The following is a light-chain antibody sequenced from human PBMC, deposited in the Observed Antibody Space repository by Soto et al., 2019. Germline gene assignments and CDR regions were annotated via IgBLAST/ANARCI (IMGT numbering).Light chain of an antibody. CDR3: QLYGSSHMFS. J-gene: IGKJ2*01. CDR1: QSISSSH. V-gene: IGKV3-20*01. CDR2: AAS. Sequence: EIVLTQSPGTLPLSPGEGATLSCRASQSISSSHLAWYQQKPGQAPRLLIYAASSRATGIPDRFSGSGSGTDFTLSISRLEPEDFAVYYCQLYGSSHMFSFGQGTKLEIK.